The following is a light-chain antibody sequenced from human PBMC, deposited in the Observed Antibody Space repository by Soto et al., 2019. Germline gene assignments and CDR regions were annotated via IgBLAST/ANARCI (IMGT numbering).Light chain of an antibody. V-gene: IGKV1-9*01. Sequence: DIQLTQSPSSLSASVGDRVTITFLASQGISSSLAWYQQKPGEAPKLLIYDASTLESGVPSRFSGSGYGTEFTLTISSLQPEDFASYYCQLLDSFPLTFGQGTRLEIK. J-gene: IGKJ5*01. CDR1: QGISSS. CDR2: DAS. CDR3: QLLDSFPLT.